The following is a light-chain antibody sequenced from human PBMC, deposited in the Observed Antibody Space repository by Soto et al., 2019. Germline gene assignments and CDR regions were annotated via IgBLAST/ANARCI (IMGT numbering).Light chain of an antibody. CDR3: CSYAGSSTHVI. J-gene: IGLJ2*01. V-gene: IGLV2-23*01. Sequence: QSVLTQPASVSGSPGQSITISGTGTSSDVGSYNLVSWYQQYPGKAPKLMIYEGSKRPSGVSNRFSGSKSGNKASLTISGLQAEDEADYYCCSYAGSSTHVIFGGGTKLTVL. CDR2: EGS. CDR1: SSDVGSYNL.